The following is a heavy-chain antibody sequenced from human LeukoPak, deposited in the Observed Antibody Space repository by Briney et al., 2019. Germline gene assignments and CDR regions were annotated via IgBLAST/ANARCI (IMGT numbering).Heavy chain of an antibody. J-gene: IGHJ6*02. Sequence: PSETLSLTCTVSGGSISSGGYYWSWIRQHPGKGLEWIGYIYYSGSTYYNPSLKSRVTISVDTSKNQFSLKLSSVTAADTAVYYCARDNRSRWLRGAYYGMDVWGQGTTVTVSS. CDR1: GGSISSGGYY. V-gene: IGHV4-31*03. D-gene: IGHD5-12*01. CDR2: IYYSGST. CDR3: ARDNRSRWLRGAYYGMDV.